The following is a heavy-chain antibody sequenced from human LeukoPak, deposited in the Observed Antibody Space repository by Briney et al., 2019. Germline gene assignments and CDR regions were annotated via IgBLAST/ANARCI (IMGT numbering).Heavy chain of an antibody. CDR1: GFTFSSSA. CDR2: ITGGAIRT. Sequence: GGSPRLSCAASGFTFSSSAMSWVRQAPGKGLEWVSGITGGAIRTYYADSVKGRFTISRDNSKNTLYLQMNSLGAEDTAVYYCAKSGSNRFDYWGQGALVTVSS. CDR3: AKSGSNRFDY. D-gene: IGHD5-24*01. J-gene: IGHJ4*02. V-gene: IGHV3-23*01.